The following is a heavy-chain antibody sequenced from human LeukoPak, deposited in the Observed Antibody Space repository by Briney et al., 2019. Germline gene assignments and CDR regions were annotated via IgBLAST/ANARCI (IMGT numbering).Heavy chain of an antibody. Sequence: GGSLRLSCAVSGFTFSDYWMTWVRQAPGKGLECVANIKQDGSDKYYVDSVKGRFTLSRDNAKNSLSLQMNSLRAQDTAVYYCAREPSYFAGYPQDRIMDVWGQGTTVTVSS. J-gene: IGHJ6*02. V-gene: IGHV3-7*01. CDR1: GFTFSDYW. CDR2: IKQDGSDK. CDR3: AREPSYFAGYPQDRIMDV. D-gene: IGHD3-10*01.